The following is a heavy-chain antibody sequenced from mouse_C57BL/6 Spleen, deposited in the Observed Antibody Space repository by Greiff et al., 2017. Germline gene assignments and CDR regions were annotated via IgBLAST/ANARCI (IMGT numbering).Heavy chain of an antibody. CDR2: IRLKSDNYAT. Sequence: EVKVVESGGGLVQPGGSMKLSCVASGFTFSNYWMNWVRQSPEKGLEWVAQIRLKSDNYATQYAESVKGRFTISRDDSKSSVYLQMNNLRAEDTGIYYCSGGYFDVWGTGTTVTVSS. V-gene: IGHV6-3*01. CDR1: GFTFSNYW. CDR3: SGGYFDV. J-gene: IGHJ1*03.